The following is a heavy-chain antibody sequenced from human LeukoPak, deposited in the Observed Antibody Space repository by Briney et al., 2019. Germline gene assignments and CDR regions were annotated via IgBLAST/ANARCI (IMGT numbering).Heavy chain of an antibody. V-gene: IGHV4-34*01. CDR3: ASGMGYHYYGSGSYSGYYYYGMDV. CDR1: GGSFSGYY. J-gene: IGHJ6*02. Sequence: PSETLSLTCAVYGGSFSGYYWSWIRQPPGKGLEWIGEINHSGSTNYNPSLKSRVTISVDTSKNQFSLKLSSVTAADTAVYYCASGMGYHYYGSGSYSGYYYYGMDVWGQGTTVTVSS. D-gene: IGHD3-10*01. CDR2: INHSGST.